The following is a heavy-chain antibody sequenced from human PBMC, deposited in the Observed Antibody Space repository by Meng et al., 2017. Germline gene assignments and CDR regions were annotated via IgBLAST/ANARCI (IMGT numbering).Heavy chain of an antibody. CDR2: INWNGGST. CDR1: GFTFDDYG. CDR3: ARDGWGAPGY. D-gene: IGHD1-26*01. Sequence: GESLKISCAASGFTFDDYGMSWVRQAPGKGLEWVSGINWNGGSTGYADSVKGRFTISRDNSKNTLYLQMNSLRAEDTAVYYCARDGWGAPGYWGQGTLVTVSS. J-gene: IGHJ4*02. V-gene: IGHV3-20*04.